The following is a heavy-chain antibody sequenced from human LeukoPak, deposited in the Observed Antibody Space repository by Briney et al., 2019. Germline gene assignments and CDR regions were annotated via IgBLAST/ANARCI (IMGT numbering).Heavy chain of an antibody. D-gene: IGHD3-3*01. V-gene: IGHV4-39*01. CDR3: ATVYSSYYIFDY. CDR1: GGTISHNSYY. J-gene: IGHJ4*02. Sequence: SETLSLTCTVSGGTISHNSYYWAWIRQPPGKGLEWIGSIHYSGHTYYNPSLKSRVTISVDTSKNQFSLNLSSATATETAVYYCATVYSSYYIFDYWGQGTVVAVSS. CDR2: IHYSGHT.